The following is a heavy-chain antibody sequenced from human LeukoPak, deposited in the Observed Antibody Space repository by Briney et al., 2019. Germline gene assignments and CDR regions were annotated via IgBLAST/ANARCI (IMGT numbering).Heavy chain of an antibody. Sequence: SXTLSLTCAVYGGSFSGYYWSWIRQPPGKGLEWIGEINHSGSTNYSPSPKSRVTISVDTSKNQFSLKLSSVTAADTAVYYCAISAENFDYWGQGTLVTVSS. D-gene: IGHD2-2*01. V-gene: IGHV4-34*01. CDR2: INHSGST. J-gene: IGHJ4*02. CDR3: AISAENFDY. CDR1: GGSFSGYY.